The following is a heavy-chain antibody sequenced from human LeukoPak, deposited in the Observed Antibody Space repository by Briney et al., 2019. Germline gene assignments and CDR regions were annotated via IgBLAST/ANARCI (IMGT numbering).Heavy chain of an antibody. D-gene: IGHD3-22*01. CDR2: IYYSGST. J-gene: IGHJ3*02. Sequence: PSETLSLTCTVSGGSISSGGYYWTWIRQHPGKGPEWIGYIYYSGSTYYNPSLKSRVTISVDTSKNQFSLKLSSVTAADTAVYYCARGLYDSSGYDAFDIWGQGTRVTVSS. CDR3: ARGLYDSSGYDAFDI. CDR1: GGSISSGGYY. V-gene: IGHV4-31*03.